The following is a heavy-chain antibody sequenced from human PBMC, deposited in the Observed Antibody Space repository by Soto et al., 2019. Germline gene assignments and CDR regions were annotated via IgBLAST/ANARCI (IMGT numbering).Heavy chain of an antibody. CDR3: GMRGAGAMAIQGGYYIDH. V-gene: IGHV1-8*01. D-gene: IGHD5-18*01. CDR2: MNPNSGNT. CDR1: GYTFTSYD. Sequence: ASVKVSCKASGYTFTSYDINWVRQATGQGLEWMGWMNPNSGNTGYAQKFQGRVTITADESTSTAYMELSSLSSEDTAVYYCGMRGAGAMAIQGGYYIDHWGHGTLVTLSS. J-gene: IGHJ4*01.